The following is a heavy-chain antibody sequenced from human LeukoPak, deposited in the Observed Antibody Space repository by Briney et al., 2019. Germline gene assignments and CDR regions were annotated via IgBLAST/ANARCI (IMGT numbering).Heavy chain of an antibody. CDR3: AREFDWLFPFDY. J-gene: IGHJ4*02. Sequence: PSETLSLTCTVSGGSISTSNYYWGWIRQPPGKGLEWIGNIFYSGSTYYSPSLKSRVTISLDTSRNQFSLKLNSVTAADTAVYYCAREFDWLFPFDYWGQGTLVTVSS. CDR2: IFYSGST. V-gene: IGHV4-39*07. CDR1: GGSISTSNYY. D-gene: IGHD3-9*01.